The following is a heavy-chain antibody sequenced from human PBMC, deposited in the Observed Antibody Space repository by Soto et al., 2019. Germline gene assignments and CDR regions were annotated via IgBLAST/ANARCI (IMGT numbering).Heavy chain of an antibody. CDR2: ISSDGTGT. Sequence: PGGSLRLSCAASEFTFSSYWLHWVRQAPRKGLVWVSRISSDGTGTTYADSVKGRSTISRDNAKNTLYLQMKSLSPEDTAVYYCAGSVAHNWFDPWGQGT. CDR1: EFTFSSYW. D-gene: IGHD5-12*01. CDR3: AGSVAHNWFDP. J-gene: IGHJ5*02. V-gene: IGHV3-74*01.